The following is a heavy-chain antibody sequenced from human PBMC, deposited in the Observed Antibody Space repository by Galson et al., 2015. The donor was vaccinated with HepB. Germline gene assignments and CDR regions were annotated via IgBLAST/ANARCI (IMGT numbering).Heavy chain of an antibody. CDR2: INPDDGST. J-gene: IGHJ5*02. D-gene: IGHD2-15*01. V-gene: IGHV1-46*02. CDR3: ARDWNFYCSGGNCYAGLWFDP. CDR1: GYTFNSYY. Sequence: SVKVSCKASGYTFNSYYIHWVRQAPGQGLEWMGIINPDDGSTSYAQNFQDRVTMTRDTSTTTLFMELSSLRFDDTAVYYCARDWNFYCSGGNCYAGLWFDPWGPGTLVTVSS.